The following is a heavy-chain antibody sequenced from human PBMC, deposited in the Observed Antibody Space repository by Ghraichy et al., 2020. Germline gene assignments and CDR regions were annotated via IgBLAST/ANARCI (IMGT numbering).Heavy chain of an antibody. D-gene: IGHD5-18*01. V-gene: IGHV3-33*08. J-gene: IGHJ4*02. Sequence: GGSLRLSCAASGFTFSSYGMHWVRQAPGKGLEWVAVIWYDGSNKYYADSVKGRFTISRDNSKNTLYLQMNSLRAEDTAVYYCASEKGNGYSYGYDYWGQGTLVTVSS. CDR3: ASEKGNGYSYGYDY. CDR2: IWYDGSNK. CDR1: GFTFSSYG.